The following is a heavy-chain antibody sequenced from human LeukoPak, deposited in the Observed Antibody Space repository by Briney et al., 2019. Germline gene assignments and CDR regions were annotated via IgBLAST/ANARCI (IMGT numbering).Heavy chain of an antibody. CDR2: IYSGGST. V-gene: IGHV3-66*01. CDR1: GFTVSSNC. J-gene: IGHJ4*02. Sequence: GGSLRLSCAASGFTVSSNCMSWVRQAPGKGLEGVSVIYSGGSTYYADSVKGRFTISRDNSKNTLYLQMNSLRAEDTAVYYCAREVAYGSGSYYDYWGQGTLVTVSS. CDR3: AREVAYGSGSYYDY. D-gene: IGHD3-10*01.